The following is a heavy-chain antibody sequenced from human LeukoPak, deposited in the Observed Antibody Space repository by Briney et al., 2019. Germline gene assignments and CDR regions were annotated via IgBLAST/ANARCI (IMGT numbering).Heavy chain of an antibody. V-gene: IGHV4-59*08. D-gene: IGHD3-3*01. J-gene: IGHJ6*03. CDR3: ARHRRNDFWSGLGYYYMDV. Sequence: SETLSLTCIVSGGSIDSYYWSWIRQPPGKGLEWIGYLTNSGSTKYNPSLNGRVTLSEDTSRNQVSLKLKYVTAADTAVYFCARHRRNDFWSGLGYYYMDVWGTGITVTVSS. CDR1: GGSIDSYY. CDR2: LTNSGST.